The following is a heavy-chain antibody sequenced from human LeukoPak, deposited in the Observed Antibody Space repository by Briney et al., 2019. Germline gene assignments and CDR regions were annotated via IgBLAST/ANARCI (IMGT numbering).Heavy chain of an antibody. D-gene: IGHD2-2*01. CDR2: IYPGDSDS. Sequence: GESLKISCKGSGDRFTDYWIAWVRQMPGKGLEWMGIIYPGDSDSRYSPSFQGQVTFSADKSISTAYLQWSSLKASDTAMYYCARRSYCYSTSCYGYWFDSWGQGTLVTVSS. V-gene: IGHV5-51*01. CDR1: GDRFTDYW. J-gene: IGHJ5*01. CDR3: ARRSYCYSTSCYGYWFDS.